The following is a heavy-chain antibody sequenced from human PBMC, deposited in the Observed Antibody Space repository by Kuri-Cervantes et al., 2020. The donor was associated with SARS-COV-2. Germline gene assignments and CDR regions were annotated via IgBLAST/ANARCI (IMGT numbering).Heavy chain of an antibody. CDR2: TFYRSKWHN. CDR1: GDSVSSNSAA. J-gene: IGHJ4*02. CDR3: AGGSSGRDY. V-gene: IGHV6-1*01. Sequence: SQTLSLTCAISGDSVSSNSAAWSWIRQSPSRGLEWLGRTFYRSKWHNDYAVSVKDRITISPDTSKNQFSLRLNSVTPEDTSVYYCAGGSSGRDYWGQGTLVTVSS. D-gene: IGHD6-19*01.